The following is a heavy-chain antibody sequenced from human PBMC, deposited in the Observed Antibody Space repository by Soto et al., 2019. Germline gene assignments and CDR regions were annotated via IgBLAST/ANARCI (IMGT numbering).Heavy chain of an antibody. Sequence: GESLKIFCKGSGYTFSTYWIAWVRQMPGKGLEWMGIIYPSDSDAKYNPAFQGRVTISADKSIDTAYLQLTSLEASGSAMYYCARKFAPEFYDSWGQGTLVTVSS. CDR1: GYTFSTYW. J-gene: IGHJ4*02. CDR3: ARKFAPEFYDS. CDR2: IYPSDSDA. V-gene: IGHV5-51*01.